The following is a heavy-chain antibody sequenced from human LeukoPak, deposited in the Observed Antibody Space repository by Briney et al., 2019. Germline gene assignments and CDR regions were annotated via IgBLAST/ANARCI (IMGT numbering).Heavy chain of an antibody. D-gene: IGHD6-19*01. Sequence: GGSLRLSCAAPGFTFSSYWMSWVRQAPGKGLEWVANIKQDGSEKYYVDSVKGRFTISRDNAKNSLYLQMNSLRAEDTAVYYCARDWGQWLVYPLDYWGQGTLVTVSS. CDR2: IKQDGSEK. J-gene: IGHJ4*02. CDR1: GFTFSSYW. CDR3: ARDWGQWLVYPLDY. V-gene: IGHV3-7*01.